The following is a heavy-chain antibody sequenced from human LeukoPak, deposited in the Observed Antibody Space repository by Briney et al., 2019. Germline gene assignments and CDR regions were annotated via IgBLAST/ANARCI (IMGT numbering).Heavy chain of an antibody. D-gene: IGHD5-12*01. J-gene: IGHJ4*02. CDR2: ISSSSSYI. CDR3: ARDGLVATGALDY. Sequence: GGSLRLSCAASGFTFSSYSMNWVRQAPGKGLEWVSSISSSSSYIYYADSVKGRFTISRDNAKNSLYLQMNSLRAEDTAVYYYARDGLVATGALDYWGQGTLVTVSS. CDR1: GFTFSSYS. V-gene: IGHV3-21*01.